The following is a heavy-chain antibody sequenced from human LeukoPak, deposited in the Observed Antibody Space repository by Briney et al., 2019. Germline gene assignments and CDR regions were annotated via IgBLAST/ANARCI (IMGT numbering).Heavy chain of an antibody. D-gene: IGHD5-12*01. V-gene: IGHV4-39*01. CDR2: NYYSGST. Sequence: SETLSLTCTVSCCSISSCCYYLGWVRQPPRKGPGWVGGNYYSGSTYYNPSLKSRVTISVDTSKNQFSLKLSSVTAADTAVYYCARHRGYSGYDLEYFDYWGQGTLVTVSS. CDR3: ARHRGYSGYDLEYFDY. CDR1: CCSISSCCYY. J-gene: IGHJ4*02.